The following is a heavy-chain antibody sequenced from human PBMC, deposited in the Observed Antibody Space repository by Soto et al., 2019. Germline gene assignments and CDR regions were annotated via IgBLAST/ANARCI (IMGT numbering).Heavy chain of an antibody. CDR2: ISGSGGST. Sequence: GGSLRLSCAASGFTFTRYSMNWVRQAPGKGLEWVSAISGSGGSTYYADSVKGRFTISRDNSKNTLYLQMNSLRAEDTAVYYCAKGDCSGGSCYPFDPWSQGTLVTVSS. V-gene: IGHV3-23*01. D-gene: IGHD2-15*01. CDR1: GFTFTRYS. CDR3: AKGDCSGGSCYPFDP. J-gene: IGHJ5*02.